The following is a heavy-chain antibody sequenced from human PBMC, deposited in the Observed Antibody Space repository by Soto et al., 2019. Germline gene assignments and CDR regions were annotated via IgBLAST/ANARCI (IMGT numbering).Heavy chain of an antibody. CDR3: ARHNGDDVLDF. D-gene: IGHD3-10*01. CDR1: GRSISSYY. J-gene: IGHJ3*01. Sequence: KTSETLSLTCTVSGRSISSYYWSWIRQPPGKGLEWIGYIYYSGSTNYNPSLRSRVTISVDTSKNQFSLKLSSVTAADTAVYYCARHNGDDVLDFWGQGSMVTVSS. V-gene: IGHV4-59*01. CDR2: IYYSGST.